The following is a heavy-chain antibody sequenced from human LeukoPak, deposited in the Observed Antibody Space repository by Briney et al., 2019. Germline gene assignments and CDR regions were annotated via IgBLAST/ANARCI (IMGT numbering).Heavy chain of an antibody. J-gene: IGHJ4*02. CDR1: GFTFSSYG. CDR2: ISGSGGST. Sequence: GGTLRLSCAASGFTFSSYGMSWVRQAPGKGLEWVSAISGSGGSTYYADSVKGRFTISRDNSKNTLYLQMNGLRADDTAVYYCAKSWCATICYGIYDWGQGTLVTVS. CDR3: AKSWCATICYGIYD. D-gene: IGHD2-2*01. V-gene: IGHV3-23*01.